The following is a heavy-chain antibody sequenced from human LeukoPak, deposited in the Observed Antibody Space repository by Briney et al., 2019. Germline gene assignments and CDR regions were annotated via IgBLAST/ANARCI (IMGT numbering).Heavy chain of an antibody. J-gene: IGHJ3*02. CDR2: ISSSSDSI. Sequence: GGSLRLSCAASGFTFNIYSMNWVRQAPGKGLEWVSYISSSSDSIYYADEVKGRFTISRDNSKNTLDLRMNSLRADDTAVYYCARDWPSEWQQLPDYDAVDIWGQGTMVTVSS. V-gene: IGHV3-21*05. D-gene: IGHD6-13*01. CDR3: ARDWPSEWQQLPDYDAVDI. CDR1: GFTFNIYS.